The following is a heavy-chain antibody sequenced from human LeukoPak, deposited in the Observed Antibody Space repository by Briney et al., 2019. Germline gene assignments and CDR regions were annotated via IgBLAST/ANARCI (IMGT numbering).Heavy chain of an antibody. CDR2: IIPILGIA. CDR1: GGTFSSYA. Sequence: SVKVSCKASGGTFSSYAISWVRQAPGQRLEWMGRIIPILGIANYTQKFQGRVTITADKSTSTAYMELSSLRSEDTAVYYCAAYSSGWRNGAFDIWGQGTMVTVSS. D-gene: IGHD6-19*01. J-gene: IGHJ3*02. V-gene: IGHV1-69*04. CDR3: AAYSSGWRNGAFDI.